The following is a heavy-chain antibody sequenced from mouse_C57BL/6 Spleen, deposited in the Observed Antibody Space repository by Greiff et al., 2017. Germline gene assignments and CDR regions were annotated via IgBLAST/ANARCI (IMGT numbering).Heavy chain of an antibody. V-gene: IGHV14-4*01. CDR2: IDPENGDT. Sequence: EVQLQQSGAELVRPGASVKLSCTASGFNIKDDYMHWVKQRPEQGLEWIGWIDPENGDTEYASKFQGKATITADTSSNTAYLKLSSLTSEDTAVYYCTNRQLSPRFDYWGQGTTLTVSS. D-gene: IGHD3-2*02. CDR3: TNRQLSPRFDY. J-gene: IGHJ2*01. CDR1: GFNIKDDY.